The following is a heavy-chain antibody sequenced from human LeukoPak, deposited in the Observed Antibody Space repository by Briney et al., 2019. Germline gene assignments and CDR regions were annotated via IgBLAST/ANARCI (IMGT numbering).Heavy chain of an antibody. CDR1: GASFSDSY. V-gene: IGHV4-34*01. Sequence: SETLSLTCPVYGASFSDSYWSWIRQPPGRGREWIGEINHSGSPNYNPSLQSRVSIPVDTTKKQFSLELRSVTAADTAVYYLARGHRAHSYASGSYYQDWGQGTLVTVSS. CDR3: ARGHRAHSYASGSYYQD. D-gene: IGHD3-10*01. J-gene: IGHJ4*02. CDR2: INHSGSP.